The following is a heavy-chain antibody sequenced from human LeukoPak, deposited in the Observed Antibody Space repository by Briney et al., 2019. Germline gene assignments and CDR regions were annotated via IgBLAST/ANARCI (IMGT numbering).Heavy chain of an antibody. D-gene: IGHD3-10*01. Sequence: SETLYLTCTVSGGSLSSYYWSWIRQPPGKGLEWIGYVYYSGTTKYNPSLKSGVIISVDTSNNQFSLELTSVTPADTAVYYCARLLVRGAIYYFDLWGRGALVTVSS. J-gene: IGHJ2*01. V-gene: IGHV4-59*01. CDR1: GGSLSSYY. CDR3: ARLLVRGAIYYFDL. CDR2: VYYSGTT.